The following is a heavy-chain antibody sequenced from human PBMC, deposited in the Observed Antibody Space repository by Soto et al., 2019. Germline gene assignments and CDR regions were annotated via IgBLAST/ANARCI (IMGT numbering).Heavy chain of an antibody. Sequence: PGESLKISCKGLGFTFTTYWISWVRQMPVKGLEWMGIIYAGDSDTRYSPSFQGQVTISADKSINTAYLQWSSVKASDTAIYYCARTKQACGYGSNFCRAYLGQRNQVAVSS. J-gene: IGHJ4*02. CDR3: ARTKQACGYGSNFCRAY. V-gene: IGHV5-51*01. CDR1: GFTFTTYW. CDR2: IYAGDSDT. D-gene: IGHD6-19*01.